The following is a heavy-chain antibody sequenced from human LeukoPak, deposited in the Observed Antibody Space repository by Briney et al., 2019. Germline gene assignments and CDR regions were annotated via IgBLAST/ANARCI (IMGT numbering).Heavy chain of an antibody. CDR2: IYYSGST. CDR3: AREEYGDGFDP. V-gene: IGHV4-31*03. D-gene: IGHD4-17*01. Sequence: SETLSLTCTVSGGSISSGGYYWSWIRQHPGKGLEWIGYIYYSGSTYYNPSLKSRVTISVDTSKNQFSLKLSSVTAADTAVYYCAREEYGDGFDPWGQGTLVTVSS. CDR1: GGSISSGGYY. J-gene: IGHJ5*02.